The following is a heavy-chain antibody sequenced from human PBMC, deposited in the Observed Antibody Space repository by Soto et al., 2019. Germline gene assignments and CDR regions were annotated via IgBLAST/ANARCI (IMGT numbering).Heavy chain of an antibody. V-gene: IGHV3-23*01. J-gene: IGHJ4*02. CDR2: ISGSGGST. D-gene: IGHD3-3*01. CDR1: GFTFSSYA. Sequence: GGSLRLSCAASGFTFSSYAMSWVRQAPGKGLEWVSAISGSGGSTYYADSVKGRFTISRDNSKNTLYLQMNSLRAEDTAVYYCAKGGYDFWSGYPLFDYWGQGTLVTVSS. CDR3: AKGGYDFWSGYPLFDY.